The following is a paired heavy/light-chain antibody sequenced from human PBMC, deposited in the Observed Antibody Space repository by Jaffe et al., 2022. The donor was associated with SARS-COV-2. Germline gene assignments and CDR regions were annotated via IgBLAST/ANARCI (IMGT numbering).Heavy chain of an antibody. CDR1: GNTLTSYA. J-gene: IGHJ4*02. V-gene: IGHV1-3*04. Sequence: QVQLVQSGAEVKKPGASVKVSCKASGNTLTSYALHWVRQAPGQRLEWMGWINSGNGKTEYSQTFRGRVAITRDTSASTAYMELNSLRPEDTAVYYCTRQISGNLYWGQGTLVTVSS. CDR2: INSGNGKT. CDR3: TRQISGNLY. D-gene: IGHD1-20*01.
Light chain of an antibody. J-gene: IGLJ3*02. V-gene: IGLV7-46*01. CDR3: LLSYGGAWV. Sequence: QAVVTQEPSLTVSPGGTVTLTCGSSTGAVTSGHYPYWFQQKPGQAPRTLVYDASSRHPWTPARFFGSLLGGKAALTLSGAQPEDEAVYYCLLSYGGAWVFGGGTKLTVL. CDR1: TGAVTSGHY. CDR2: DAS.